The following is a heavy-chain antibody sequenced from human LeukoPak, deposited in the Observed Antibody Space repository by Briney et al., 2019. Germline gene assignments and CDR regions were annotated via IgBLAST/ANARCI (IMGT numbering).Heavy chain of an antibody. J-gene: IGHJ5*02. D-gene: IGHD1-1*01. V-gene: IGHV4-39*07. CDR2: IYYSGST. CDR3: ARELRTGTSYNWFDP. Sequence: PSETLSLTCTVSGGSISSSSYYWDWIRQPPGKGLEWIGSIYYSGSTNYNPSLKSRVTMSVDTSKNQFSLKLSSVTAADTAVYYCARELRTGTSYNWFDPWGQGTLVTVSS. CDR1: GGSISSSSYY.